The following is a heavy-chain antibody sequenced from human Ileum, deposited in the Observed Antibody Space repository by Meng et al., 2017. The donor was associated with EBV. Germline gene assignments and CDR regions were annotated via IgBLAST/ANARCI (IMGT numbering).Heavy chain of an antibody. D-gene: IGHD2-21*02. Sequence: LVESWGGVVQPGRALRLSCAAAGFTFRNYGFHWVRQAPGKGLEWVALIWYDGSNKYYADSVKGRYTVSRDNSETTLYLQMDSLRAEDTAMYYCARDDCNSGYCLTYWGQGTLVTVSS. J-gene: IGHJ4*02. V-gene: IGHV3-33*01. CDR2: IWYDGSNK. CDR3: ARDDCNSGYCLTY. CDR1: GFTFRNYG.